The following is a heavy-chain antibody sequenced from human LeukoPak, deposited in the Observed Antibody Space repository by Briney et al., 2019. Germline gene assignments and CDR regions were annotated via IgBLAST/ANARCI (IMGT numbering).Heavy chain of an antibody. V-gene: IGHV3-30-3*01. D-gene: IGHD6-13*01. CDR3: ARSYGSWGYFDY. J-gene: IGHJ4*02. Sequence: SGGSLRLSCAASGFTFSSYAMHWVRQAPGKGLEWVAVISYDGSNKYYADSVKGRFTISRDNSKNTLYLQMNSLRAEDTAVYYCARSYGSWGYFDYWGQGTLVTVSS. CDR2: ISYDGSNK. CDR1: GFTFSSYA.